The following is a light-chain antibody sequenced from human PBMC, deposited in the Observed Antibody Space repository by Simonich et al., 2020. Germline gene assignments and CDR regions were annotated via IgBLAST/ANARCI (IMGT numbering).Light chain of an antibody. V-gene: IGKV3D-20*01. J-gene: IGKJ4*01. CDR1: QSVSSSY. CDR2: YAS. CDR3: QQYGSSPFT. Sequence: EIVLTQSPGPLSLSPGERATLSCRASQSVSSSYLAWYQQKPCLAPRILIYYASSRATGSPDRFSGSGSGTDFALTISRLEPEDFAVYYCQQYGSSPFTFGGGTKVEIK.